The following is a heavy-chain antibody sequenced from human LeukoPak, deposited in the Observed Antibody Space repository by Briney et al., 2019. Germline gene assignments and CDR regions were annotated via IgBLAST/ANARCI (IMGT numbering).Heavy chain of an antibody. J-gene: IGHJ4*02. CDR1: GFTFSGFW. CDR3: AKSMPAAIQSLDY. Sequence: PGGSLRLSCAASGFTFSGFWMHWVRQAPGKGLVWVSCISFDGSDATYADSVKGRFTISRDNSKNTLYLQMNSLRAEDTAVYYCAKSMPAAIQSLDYWGQGTLVTVSS. D-gene: IGHD2-2*02. V-gene: IGHV3-74*01. CDR2: ISFDGSDA.